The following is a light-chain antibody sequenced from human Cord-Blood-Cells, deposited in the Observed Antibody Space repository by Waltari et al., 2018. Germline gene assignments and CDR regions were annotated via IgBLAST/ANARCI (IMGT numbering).Light chain of an antibody. CDR2: WAS. Sequence: DIVMTQSPDSLAVPLGERATIHCQSSQRVLSSSNNKNYLAWYQQKPGQPPKLLIFWASTRESGVPNRFSGRGSGTDFTLTISSLQAEDVAVYYCQQYYSTPFTFGPGTKVDIK. CDR1: QRVLSSSNNKNY. CDR3: QQYYSTPFT. V-gene: IGKV4-1*01. J-gene: IGKJ3*01.